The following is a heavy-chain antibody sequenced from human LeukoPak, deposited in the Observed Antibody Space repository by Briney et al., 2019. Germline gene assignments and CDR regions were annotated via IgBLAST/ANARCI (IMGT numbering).Heavy chain of an antibody. CDR2: IRSKAYGETV. Sequence: HTGGSLRLSCAASGFTFSSYWMSWVRQAPGKGLEWVGLIRSKAYGETVEYAASVKGRFTISRDDSKYIASLHMSSLKTEDTAVYYCSRLYSESSTWALDYWGQGTLVTVSS. CDR3: SRLYSESSTWALDY. J-gene: IGHJ4*02. CDR1: GFTFSSYW. V-gene: IGHV3-49*04. D-gene: IGHD6-13*01.